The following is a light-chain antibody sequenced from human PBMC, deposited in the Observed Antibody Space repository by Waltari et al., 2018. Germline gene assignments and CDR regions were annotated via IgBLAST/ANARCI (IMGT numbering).Light chain of an antibody. Sequence: SHELIQPSSVSVSPGQTAKITCSGDILAKKSVRWFQQKPGQAPLLLIYKDIERPSGIPERFSGSSSGTTVTLAISGAQVEDEADYYCFSAADNIGIFGGGT. CDR3: FSAADNIGI. V-gene: IGLV3-27*01. CDR2: KDI. CDR1: ILAKKS. J-gene: IGLJ2*01.